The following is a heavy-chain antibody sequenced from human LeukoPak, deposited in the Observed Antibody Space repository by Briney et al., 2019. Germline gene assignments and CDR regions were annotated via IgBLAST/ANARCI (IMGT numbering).Heavy chain of an antibody. Sequence: GGSLRLSCAASGFTFSSYGMHWVRQAPGKGLEWVTFIRFDGSNKFYADSVKGRFTISRDNSKNTLYLQMNSLRAEDTAVYYCAKLGKTENHYGSGRFPYYYYMDVWGEGTTVTISS. D-gene: IGHD3-10*01. CDR3: AKLGKTENHYGSGRFPYYYYMDV. CDR2: IRFDGSNK. J-gene: IGHJ6*03. CDR1: GFTFSSYG. V-gene: IGHV3-30*02.